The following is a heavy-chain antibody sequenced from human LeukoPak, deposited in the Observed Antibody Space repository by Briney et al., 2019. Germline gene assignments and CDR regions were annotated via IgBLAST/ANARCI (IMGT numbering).Heavy chain of an antibody. CDR1: GFTFSSYA. CDR3: ARGEQWLASEGFDY. Sequence: GGSLRLSCAASGFTFSSYAMSWVRQAPGKGLEWVAVISYDGSNKYYADSVKGRFTISRDNSKNTLYLQMNSLRAEDTAVYYCARGEQWLASEGFDYWGQGTLVTVSS. J-gene: IGHJ4*02. CDR2: ISYDGSNK. D-gene: IGHD6-19*01. V-gene: IGHV3-30-3*01.